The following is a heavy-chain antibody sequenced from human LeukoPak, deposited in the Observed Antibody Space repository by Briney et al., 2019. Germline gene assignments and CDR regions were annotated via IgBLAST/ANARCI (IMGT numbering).Heavy chain of an antibody. Sequence: PGRSLRLSCVASGFTFSSYAMHWVRQAPGKGLEWVAVISYDGSNKYYADSVKGRFTISRDNSKNTLYLQMNSLRAEDTAVYYCARPYGSGSQYYYYGMDVWGKGTTVTVSS. V-gene: IGHV3-30*04. CDR3: ARPYGSGSQYYYYGMDV. CDR1: GFTFSSYA. D-gene: IGHD3-10*01. J-gene: IGHJ6*04. CDR2: ISYDGSNK.